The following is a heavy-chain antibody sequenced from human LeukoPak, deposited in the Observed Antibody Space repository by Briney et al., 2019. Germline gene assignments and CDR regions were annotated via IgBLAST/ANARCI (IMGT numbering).Heavy chain of an antibody. J-gene: IGHJ3*02. V-gene: IGHV4-4*07. CDR2: IYTSGST. CDR1: GGSISSYY. D-gene: IGHD3-22*01. CDR3: ARERYYYDSSGYYYETFDAFDI. Sequence: PSGTLSLTCTVSGGSISSYYWSWIRQPAGKGLEWIGRIYTSGSTNYNPSLKSRVTMSVDTSKNQFSLKLSSVTAADTAVYYCARERYYYDSSGYYYETFDAFDIWGQGTMVTVSS.